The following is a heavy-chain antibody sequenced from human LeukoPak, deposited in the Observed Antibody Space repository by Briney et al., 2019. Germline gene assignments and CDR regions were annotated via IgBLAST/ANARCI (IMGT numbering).Heavy chain of an antibody. CDR3: ARGEYDILTGEKRAY. D-gene: IGHD3-9*01. Sequence: SETLSLTCAVYGGSFSGYYWSWLRQPPGKGLEWIGEINHSGSTNYNPSLKSRVTISVDTSKNQFSLKLSSVTAADTAVYYCARGEYDILTGEKRAYWGQGTLVTASS. CDR2: INHSGST. CDR1: GGSFSGYY. V-gene: IGHV4-34*01. J-gene: IGHJ4*02.